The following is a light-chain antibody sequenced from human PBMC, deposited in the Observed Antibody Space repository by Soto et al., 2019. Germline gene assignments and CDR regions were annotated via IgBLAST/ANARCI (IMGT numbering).Light chain of an antibody. CDR3: QQGYTSAIT. V-gene: IGKV1-39*01. J-gene: IGKJ5*01. CDR1: QSIRSY. Sequence: DIQLTQSPSSLSASVGDKVTITCRASQSIRSYLNWVQQKPGKAPKFLIYAASNLQSGVPSRFSGSGSGTDFTLTVNSLQPEDFATYYCQQGYTSAITLGHGTLLEIK. CDR2: AAS.